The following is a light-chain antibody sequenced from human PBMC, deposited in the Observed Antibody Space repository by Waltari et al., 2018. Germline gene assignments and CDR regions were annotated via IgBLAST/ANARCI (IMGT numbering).Light chain of an antibody. J-gene: IGLJ2*01. V-gene: IGLV3-21*04. CDR2: YDS. CDR1: NIGSKS. Sequence: SYVVTQPPSVSVAPGKTARITCGGNNIGSKSVHWYQQTPGQAPVLVIYYDSGRPSGIPERFSGSNSGNPATLTITRVEAGDEADYYCQVWLSSSDHPVFGGGTKLTVL. CDR3: QVWLSSSDHPV.